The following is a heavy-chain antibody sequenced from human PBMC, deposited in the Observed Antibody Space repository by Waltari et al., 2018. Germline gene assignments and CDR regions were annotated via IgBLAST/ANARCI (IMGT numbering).Heavy chain of an antibody. CDR1: GYTFIDYY. Sequence: QEQLVQSGAEVKKPGASVRVSCKTSGYTFIDYYIHWVRQAPGQGLEGMGRVIPKSGGTSYPQEFKDRFTMTRDTSISTAYMELSRLTFDDTAVYFCARWPALSADPYYFDYWGQGTLVTVSS. D-gene: IGHD3-16*01. CDR2: VIPKSGGT. J-gene: IGHJ4*02. V-gene: IGHV1-2*06. CDR3: ARWPALSADPYYFDY.